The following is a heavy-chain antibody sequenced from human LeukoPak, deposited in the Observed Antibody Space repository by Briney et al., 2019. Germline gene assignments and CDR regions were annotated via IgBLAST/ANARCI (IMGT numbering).Heavy chain of an antibody. V-gene: IGHV1-2*02. CDR3: ARDREGFMVPDF. D-gene: IGHD3-10*01. Sequence: GASVKVSCKASGYTFTGHYMHWVRQAPGQGLEWMGWIRPNSGDTNYAQKFQGRVTMTRDTSISTAYMELSRLRSDDTAVYYCARDREGFMVPDFWGRGTLVTVSS. CDR1: GYTFTGHY. CDR2: IRPNSGDT. J-gene: IGHJ4*02.